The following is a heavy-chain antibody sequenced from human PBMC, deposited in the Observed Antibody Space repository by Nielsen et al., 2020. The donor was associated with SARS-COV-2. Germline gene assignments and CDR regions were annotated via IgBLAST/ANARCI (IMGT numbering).Heavy chain of an antibody. CDR2: IKSKSDGGTT. CDR3: TTDRGVAIRPLFDS. J-gene: IGHJ4*02. Sequence: GGSLRLSCTLFGLSVTDAWMGWVRRAPGRGLGWIGRIKSKSDGGTTDYAAPIRDRVFVSRDESTNTVFLQMSSLMAEDTAVYYCTTDRGVAIRPLFDSWGQGTRVTVSS. V-gene: IGHV3-15*01. D-gene: IGHD3-3*01. CDR1: GLSVTDAW.